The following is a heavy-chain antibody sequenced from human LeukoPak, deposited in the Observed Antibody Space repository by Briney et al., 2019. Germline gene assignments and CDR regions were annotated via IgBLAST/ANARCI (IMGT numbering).Heavy chain of an antibody. CDR2: IYYSGST. CDR1: GVSISSSSYY. V-gene: IGHV4-39*07. CDR3: SSYSSSFDY. J-gene: IGHJ4*02. Sequence: PSETLSLTCTVSGVSISSSSYYWGWIRQPPGKGLEWIGSIYYSGSTYYNPSLKSRVTISVDTSKNQLSLKLSSVTAADTAVYYCSSYSSSFDYWGQGTLVTVSS. D-gene: IGHD6-13*01.